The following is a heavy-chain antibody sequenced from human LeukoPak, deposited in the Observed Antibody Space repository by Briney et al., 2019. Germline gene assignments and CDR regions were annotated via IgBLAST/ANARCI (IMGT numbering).Heavy chain of an antibody. CDR2: VYTSGGT. D-gene: IGHD1-26*01. J-gene: IGHJ6*03. Sequence: SETLSLTCVISGGSISSDFWSWIRQPAGKGLEWIGRVYTSGGTNYNPSLKSRVTISIDTAKNQISLKVRSVTAADTAIYYCAGGHSGSSAKILYYYYMDVWGKGTTVTVSS. CDR3: AGGHSGSSAKILYYYYMDV. V-gene: IGHV4-4*07. CDR1: GGSISSDF.